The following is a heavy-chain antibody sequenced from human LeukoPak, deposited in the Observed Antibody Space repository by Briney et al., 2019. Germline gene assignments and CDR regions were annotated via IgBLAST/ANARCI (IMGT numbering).Heavy chain of an antibody. D-gene: IGHD6-19*01. CDR2: FDPEDGET. CDR1: GYTLTELS. V-gene: IGHV1-24*01. J-gene: IGHJ6*03. Sequence: ASVKVSCKVSGYTLTELSMHWVRQAPGKGLEWMGGFDPEDGETIYAQKLQGRVTMTTDTSTSTAYMELRSLRSDDTAVYYCARDWSGWWYYYYYMDVWGKGTTVTISS. CDR3: ARDWSGWWYYYYYMDV.